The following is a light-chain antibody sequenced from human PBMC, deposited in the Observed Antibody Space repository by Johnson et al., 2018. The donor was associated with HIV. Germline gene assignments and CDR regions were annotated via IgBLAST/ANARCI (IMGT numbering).Light chain of an antibody. V-gene: IGLV1-51*01. Sequence: TQPPSVSAAPGQKVTISCSGSSSNIGNNYVSWYQQLPGTAPKLLIYDNNKRPTGITDRFSGSKSGTSATLGITGLQTGDEADYYSGTWDSSLSAPYIFGTGTKVTVL. CDR3: GTWDSSLSAPYI. CDR1: SSNIGNNY. J-gene: IGLJ1*01. CDR2: DNN.